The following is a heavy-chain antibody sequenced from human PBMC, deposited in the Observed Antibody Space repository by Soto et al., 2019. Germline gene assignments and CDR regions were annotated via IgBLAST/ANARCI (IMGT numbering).Heavy chain of an antibody. V-gene: IGHV3-30*17. CDR2: ISFDAVHK. CDR1: GIILVDYA. CDR3: GKAIFGVVILGYYSFGMDV. Sequence: VEPLRLSCAGSGIILVDYALHWVRQAPGKGLEGGAVISFDAVHKYYADSVQRRFTISRDNSKNTLYLQMNSLRAEDTAVYYCGKAIFGVVILGYYSFGMDVWGEGTTVTVSS. D-gene: IGHD3-3*02. J-gene: IGHJ6*04.